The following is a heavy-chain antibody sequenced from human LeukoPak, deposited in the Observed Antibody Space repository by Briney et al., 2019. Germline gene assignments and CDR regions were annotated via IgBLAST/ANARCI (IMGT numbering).Heavy chain of an antibody. Sequence: PGGSLRLSCTASGFTFSSFWMSWVRQAPGKGLEWVANIKQDGSIQHYGDSVKGRFTISRDNAKNSLYLQMNNLRAEDTALYYCATSYDSGGCDWGQGTLVTVSS. V-gene: IGHV3-7*01. D-gene: IGHD3-22*01. CDR1: GFTFSSFW. J-gene: IGHJ4*02. CDR2: IKQDGSIQ. CDR3: ATSYDSGGCD.